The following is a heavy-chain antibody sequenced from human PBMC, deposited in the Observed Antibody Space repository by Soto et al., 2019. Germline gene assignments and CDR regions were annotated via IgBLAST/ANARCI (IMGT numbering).Heavy chain of an antibody. CDR3: ARRLGHCINGICPENWFHP. D-gene: IGHD2-8*01. V-gene: IGHV4-31*03. CDR1: GDSISTSGYY. J-gene: IGHJ5*02. Sequence: SETLSLTCTVSGDSISTSGYYWSWIRQLPGKGLEWIGYIYYRGSTYYNTSLKSRFSMSEDPFKNLFSLKLRSLIAADTAVFFFARRLGHCINGICPENWFHPWGQGTLVTVSS. CDR2: IYYRGST.